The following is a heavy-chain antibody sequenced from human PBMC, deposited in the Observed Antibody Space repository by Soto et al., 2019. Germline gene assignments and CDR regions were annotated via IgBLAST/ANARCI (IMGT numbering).Heavy chain of an antibody. CDR2: ISSGSKTI. CDR1: GFTFSGYS. D-gene: IGHD3-3*01. Sequence: GGSLRLSCAASGFTFSGYSVNWVRQAPGKGLEWVSYISSGSKTIYYAESVKGRFTVPRDNARNSQYLQMNSLRDEDTAVYYCAREGILGVRSFDYWGQGTLVTVSS. CDR3: AREGILGVRSFDY. V-gene: IGHV3-48*02. J-gene: IGHJ4*02.